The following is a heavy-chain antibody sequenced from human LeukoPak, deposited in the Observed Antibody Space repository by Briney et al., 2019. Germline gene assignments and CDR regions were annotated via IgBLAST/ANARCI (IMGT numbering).Heavy chain of an antibody. CDR1: GFTFSSYA. V-gene: IGHV3-23*01. Sequence: GSQILSCAASGFTFSSYAMTWVRQAPGKGLEWVSAISGSGGSTYYADSVKGRFTISRDNSKNTLYLQMNSLRAEDTAVYYCAKESTGVSSTRQNWFDPWGQGTLVTVSS. D-gene: IGHD2-2*01. CDR2: ISGSGGST. J-gene: IGHJ5*02. CDR3: AKESTGVSSTRQNWFDP.